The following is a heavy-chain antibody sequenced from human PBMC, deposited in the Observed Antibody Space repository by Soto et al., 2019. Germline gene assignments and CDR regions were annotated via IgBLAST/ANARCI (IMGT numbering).Heavy chain of an antibody. CDR2: INPSGGST. D-gene: IGHD1-26*01. Sequence: GASVKVSCKASGYSFTRYYIRWVRQAPGQGLEWMGIINPSGGSTTYAQKFKGRVTMTRDTSTSTVYMELSSLRSEDTAVYYCAREQVTWEVLPRDDGLEICGQGTMVTV. CDR3: AREQVTWEVLPRDDGLEI. CDR1: GYSFTRYY. J-gene: IGHJ3*02. V-gene: IGHV1-46*01.